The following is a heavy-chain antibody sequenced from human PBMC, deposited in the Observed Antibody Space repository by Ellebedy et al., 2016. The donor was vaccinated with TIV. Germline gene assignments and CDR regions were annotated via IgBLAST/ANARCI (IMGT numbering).Heavy chain of an antibody. D-gene: IGHD3-22*01. J-gene: IGHJ3*02. Sequence: GESLKISXAASGFTFSSYWMHWVRQAPGKGLVWVSRINSDGSSTSYADSMKGRFTISRDNAKNTLYLQMNSLRAEDTAVYYCARPRTDSSGYYYSHDAFDIWGQGTMVTVSS. CDR2: INSDGSST. V-gene: IGHV3-74*01. CDR3: ARPRTDSSGYYYSHDAFDI. CDR1: GFTFSSYW.